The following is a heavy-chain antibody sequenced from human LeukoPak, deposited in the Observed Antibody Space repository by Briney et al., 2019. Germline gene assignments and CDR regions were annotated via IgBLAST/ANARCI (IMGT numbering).Heavy chain of an antibody. D-gene: IGHD3-10*01. Sequence: GGSLRLSCAASGFTFSSYWMTWVRQAPGKGLEWVANIKQDGNEKYYVDSVKGRFTISRDNAKNSLYLQMNSLRAEDTAVYYCAKHYGSGSPLVDYWGQGTLVTVSS. CDR3: AKHYGSGSPLVDY. J-gene: IGHJ4*02. CDR1: GFTFSSYW. V-gene: IGHV3-7*01. CDR2: IKQDGNEK.